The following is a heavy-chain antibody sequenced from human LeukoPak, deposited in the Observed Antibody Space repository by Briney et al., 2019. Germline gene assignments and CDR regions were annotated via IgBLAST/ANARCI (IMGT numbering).Heavy chain of an antibody. J-gene: IGHJ4*02. CDR3: ARHTHSSGWVFDY. Sequence: ASVKVSCKASGYTFTSYDISWVRQAPGQGLEWMGRIIPILGIANYAQKFQGRVTITADKSTSTAYMELSSLRSEDTAVYYCARHTHSSGWVFDYWGQGTLVTVSS. CDR1: GYTFTSYD. CDR2: IIPILGIA. V-gene: IGHV1-69*04. D-gene: IGHD6-19*01.